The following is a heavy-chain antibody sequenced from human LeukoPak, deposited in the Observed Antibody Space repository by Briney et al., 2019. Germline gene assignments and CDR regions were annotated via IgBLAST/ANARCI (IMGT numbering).Heavy chain of an antibody. CDR1: GGSISSSGYY. J-gene: IGHJ5*02. CDR3: VRHKIAPTGWFDP. D-gene: IGHD6-13*01. V-gene: IGHV4-39*01. CDR2: IHNSGST. Sequence: TASETLSLTCKDSGGSISSSGYYWGWIRLPPGKGLEWIGSIHNSGSTYYNPSLKSRVTISVDTSNNQFSLKLSFVTAADTAVYYCVRHKIAPTGWFDPWGQGTLVTVSS.